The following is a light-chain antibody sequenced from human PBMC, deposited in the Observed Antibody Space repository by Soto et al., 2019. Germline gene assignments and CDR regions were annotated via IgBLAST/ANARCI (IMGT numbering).Light chain of an antibody. CDR1: SSDVGNYIY. J-gene: IGLJ1*01. CDR2: EVS. CDR3: TSYTTSSTYV. V-gene: IGLV2-14*01. Sequence: QSALTQPASVSGSPGQSITISCTGTSSDVGNYIYVFWFQQHPGKAPKLIISEVSNRPSGVSSRFSGSKSGKTASLTISGVQAEDGAHSYCTSYTTSSTYVCANGRKSP.